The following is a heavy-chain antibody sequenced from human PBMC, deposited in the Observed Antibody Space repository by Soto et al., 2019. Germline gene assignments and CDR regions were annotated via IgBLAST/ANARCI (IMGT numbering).Heavy chain of an antibody. D-gene: IGHD5-12*01. V-gene: IGHV5-10-1*01. CDR1: GYSFTSYW. J-gene: IGHJ5*02. CDR3: ARQVSVVATIDNWFDP. CDR2: IDPSDSYT. Sequence: GESLKISCKGSGYSFTSYWISWVRQMPGKGLEWMGRIDPSDSYTNYSPSFQGHVTISADKSISTAYLQWSSLKASDTAMYYCARQVSVVATIDNWFDPWGQGTLVSVPS.